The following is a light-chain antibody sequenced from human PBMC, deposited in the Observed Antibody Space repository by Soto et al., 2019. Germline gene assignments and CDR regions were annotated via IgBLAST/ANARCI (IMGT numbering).Light chain of an antibody. V-gene: IGKV3-20*01. Sequence: EIVLTQSPGTLSLSPGERATLSCRASQSVSSSYLAWYQQKPGQAPRLLIYGASSRATGIPDRFSGSGSGTDFTLTISRLEPEDFAVYYCQQYGSSPLHFGGGTKLDIK. CDR1: QSVSSSY. J-gene: IGKJ4*01. CDR2: GAS. CDR3: QQYGSSPLH.